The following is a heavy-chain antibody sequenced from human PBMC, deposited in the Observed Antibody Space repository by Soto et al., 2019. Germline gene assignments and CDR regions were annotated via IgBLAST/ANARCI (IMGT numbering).Heavy chain of an antibody. Sequence: QVHLRESGPGLVRPSGTLSLTCTVSGDTISSTRWWSWVRLSPGKGLEWIGDIYHLGTTNYNPSLKSRATLSVDKSKNQFSLKLTSVTAADTAVYYCARTPRYWGQGTLVTVSS. V-gene: IGHV4-4*02. J-gene: IGHJ4*02. CDR2: IYHLGTT. D-gene: IGHD2-15*01. CDR3: ARTPRY. CDR1: GDTISSTRW.